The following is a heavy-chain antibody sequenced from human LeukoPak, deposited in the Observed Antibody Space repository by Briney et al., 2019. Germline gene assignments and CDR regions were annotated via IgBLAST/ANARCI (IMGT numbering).Heavy chain of an antibody. Sequence: GGSQRLSCAASGLTFDDHGMSWVRQAPGKGLEWVSGINWNGGSKDYADSVKGRFTISRDNAENSLLLQMNSLRAEDTALYYCASNLIDDGSNFDAFDIWGQGTMVTVSS. J-gene: IGHJ3*02. D-gene: IGHD4-23*01. CDR3: ASNLIDDGSNFDAFDI. CDR1: GLTFDDHG. CDR2: INWNGGSK. V-gene: IGHV3-20*04.